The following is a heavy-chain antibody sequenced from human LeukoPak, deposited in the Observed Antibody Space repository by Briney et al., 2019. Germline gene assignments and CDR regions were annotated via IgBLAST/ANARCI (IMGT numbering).Heavy chain of an antibody. J-gene: IGHJ4*02. D-gene: IGHD2/OR15-2a*01. Sequence: PGGSVSLFCAASGFPFSRFGMPWARHAPRQGLVWVAFIVYGGNKIYYTDSVKARFPISRDISRNILSLQMCPQSVEDSALFCCTKELRYYCADNHAEMDEHYYWGQGALVTVSS. CDR3: TKELRYYCADNHAEMDEHYY. V-gene: IGHV3-30*02. CDR2: IVYGGNKI. CDR1: GFPFSRFG.